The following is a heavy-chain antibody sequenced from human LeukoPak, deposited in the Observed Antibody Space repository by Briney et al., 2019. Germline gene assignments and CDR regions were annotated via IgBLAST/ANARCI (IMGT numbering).Heavy chain of an antibody. CDR3: AKHHYYDSNAYSWFDP. J-gene: IGHJ5*02. CDR2: ISGSGRST. V-gene: IGHV3-23*01. Sequence: GGPLRLSCADSGFTFTSYDMSWVRQSLGKRLVWVSGISGSGRSTYYADSVKGRFTISRDNSKNMLYVQMNSLRAEDTAVYYCAKHHYYDSNAYSWFDPWGQGTLVTVSS. CDR1: GFTFTSYD. D-gene: IGHD3-22*01.